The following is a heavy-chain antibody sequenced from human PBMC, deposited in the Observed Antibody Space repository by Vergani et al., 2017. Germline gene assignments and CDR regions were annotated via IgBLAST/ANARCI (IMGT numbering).Heavy chain of an antibody. J-gene: IGHJ3*02. V-gene: IGHV4-4*07. CDR1: GGSLSSYY. CDR3: ARGHLFHPPDAVDS. CDR2: IYTSGRT. Sequence: QVQLQESGPGLVKPSETLSLTCTVPGGSLSSYYWSWIRQPAGKGLEWIGRIYTSGRTNYNPSLTSRVTMSVDTSKTQFSLKLSSVTDAATAVYYCARGHLFHPPDAVDSWGEGTMVTVSS. D-gene: IGHD2-21*01.